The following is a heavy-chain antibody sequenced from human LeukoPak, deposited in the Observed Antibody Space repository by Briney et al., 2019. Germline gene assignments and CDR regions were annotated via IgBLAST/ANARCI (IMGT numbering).Heavy chain of an antibody. CDR2: IYYSGST. Sequence: KPSETLSLTCTVSGGSISSYYWSWIRQPPGKGLEWIGYIYYSGSTNYNPSLRSRVTISVDTSKNQFSLKQSSVTAADTAVYYCARAPSYYDILTGKLKPDDAFDIWGQGTMVTVSS. J-gene: IGHJ3*02. CDR1: GGSISSYY. CDR3: ARAPSYYDILTGKLKPDDAFDI. D-gene: IGHD3-9*01. V-gene: IGHV4-59*08.